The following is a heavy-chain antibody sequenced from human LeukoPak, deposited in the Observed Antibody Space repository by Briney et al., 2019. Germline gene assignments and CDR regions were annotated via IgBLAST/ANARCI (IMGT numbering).Heavy chain of an antibody. D-gene: IGHD6-13*01. Sequence: PGGSLRLSCAASGFTFDDYGMSWVRQAPGKGLEWVSHISSSSGTIYYVDSVKGRFIISRDNAKNLVYLQMNSLRADDTAVYYCARVAASGIDFWGQGTLVSVSS. CDR2: ISSSSGTI. CDR1: GFTFDDYG. V-gene: IGHV3-48*01. J-gene: IGHJ4*02. CDR3: ARVAASGIDF.